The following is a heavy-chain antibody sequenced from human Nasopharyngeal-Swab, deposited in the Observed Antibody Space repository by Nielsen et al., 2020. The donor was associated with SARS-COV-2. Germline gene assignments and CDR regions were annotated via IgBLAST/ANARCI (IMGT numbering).Heavy chain of an antibody. Sequence: GESLKISCAASGFTFSSFGMHWVRQAPGKGPEWAAFIAHDASNEYYGDSVKGRFSISRDSSKNTLYLQMDSLRGEDTAVYYCARDAPAHYGAFYWGRGTLVTVSS. CDR3: ARDAPAHYGAFY. CDR1: GFTFSSFG. V-gene: IGHV3-30*03. J-gene: IGHJ4*02. CDR2: IAHDASNE. D-gene: IGHD4-17*01.